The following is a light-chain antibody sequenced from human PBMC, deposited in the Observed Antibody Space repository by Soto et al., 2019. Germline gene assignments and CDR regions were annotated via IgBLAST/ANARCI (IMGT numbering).Light chain of an antibody. CDR2: DAS. V-gene: IGKV3-11*01. Sequence: IVLTQSPAPLSLSTGERATLSCSASQSVSSYLAWYQQKPGQAPRLLIYDASNRATGIPARFSGSGSGTDFTLTISSLEPEDFAVHYCRQRSSFPPITFGQGTRLEI. CDR1: QSVSSY. J-gene: IGKJ5*01. CDR3: RQRSSFPPIT.